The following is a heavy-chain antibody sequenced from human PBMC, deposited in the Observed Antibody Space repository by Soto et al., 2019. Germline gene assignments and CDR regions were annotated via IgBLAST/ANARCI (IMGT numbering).Heavy chain of an antibody. CDR1: GFSLSTSGVG. V-gene: IGHV2-5*02. CDR2: IYWDDDK. J-gene: IGHJ4*02. CDR3: AHRHSRDGYNYPFDY. D-gene: IGHD5-12*01. Sequence: QITLKESGPTLVKPTQTLTLTCTFSGFSLSTSGVGVGWIRQPPGKALEWLALIYWDDDKRYSPSLKSRLTIXXDXSXXQVVLTMTNMDPVDTATYYCAHRHSRDGYNYPFDYWGQGTLVTVSS.